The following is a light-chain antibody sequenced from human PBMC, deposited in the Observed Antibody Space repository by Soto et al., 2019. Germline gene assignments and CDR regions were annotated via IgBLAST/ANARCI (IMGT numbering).Light chain of an antibody. CDR1: SSDVGAYNH. CDR2: DVS. Sequence: QCVLTQPASVYGSPGEWITISCTGTSSDVGAYNHVSWFQHHPGKAPKLMIYDVSNRPSGVSNRFSGSKSGNTASLTISGLQAEDEADYYCLSYTTSTTYVFGTGTKVTVL. V-gene: IGLV2-14*03. CDR3: LSYTTSTTYV. J-gene: IGLJ1*01.